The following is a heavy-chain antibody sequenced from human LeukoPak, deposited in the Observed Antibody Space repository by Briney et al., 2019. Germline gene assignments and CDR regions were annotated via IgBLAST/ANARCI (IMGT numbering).Heavy chain of an antibody. J-gene: IGHJ4*02. CDR3: AKGLADIVVVPAATIFDY. Sequence: PGGSLRLSCAASGFTFSSYAMSWVRQAPGKGLEWVSAISGSGGSTYYADSVKGRFTISRDNSKSTLYLQMNSLRAEDTAVYYCAKGLADIVVVPAATIFDYWGQGTLVTVSS. CDR1: GFTFSSYA. D-gene: IGHD2-2*01. CDR2: ISGSGGST. V-gene: IGHV3-23*01.